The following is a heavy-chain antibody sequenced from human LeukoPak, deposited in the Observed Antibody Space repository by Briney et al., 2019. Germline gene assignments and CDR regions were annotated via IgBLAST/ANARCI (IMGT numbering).Heavy chain of an antibody. CDR2: INPNSGGT. D-gene: IGHD1-20*01. Sequence: ASVKVSCKASGYTFTGYYMHWVRQAPGQGLEWMGWINPNSGGTNYAQKFQGRVTMTRDTSISTAYMELSRLRSDDTAVYYCARTFGPHNWNLPEFDYWGQGTLVTVSS. V-gene: IGHV1-2*02. J-gene: IGHJ4*02. CDR3: ARTFGPHNWNLPEFDY. CDR1: GYTFTGYY.